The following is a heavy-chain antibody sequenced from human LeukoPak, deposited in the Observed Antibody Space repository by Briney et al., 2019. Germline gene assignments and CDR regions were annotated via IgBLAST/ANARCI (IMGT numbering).Heavy chain of an antibody. D-gene: IGHD3-22*01. J-gene: IGHJ6*03. Sequence: SETLSLTCTVSGGSISSYYWSWIRQPPGKGLEWIGYIYYSGSTNYNPSLKSRVTISVDTSKNQFSLKLSSVTAADTALYYCARSSYYYDSSGFYYMDVWGKGTTVTVSS. CDR2: IYYSGST. V-gene: IGHV4-59*01. CDR3: ARSSYYYDSSGFYYMDV. CDR1: GGSISSYY.